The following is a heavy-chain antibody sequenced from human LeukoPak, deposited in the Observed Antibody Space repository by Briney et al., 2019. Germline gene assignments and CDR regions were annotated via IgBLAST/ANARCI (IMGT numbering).Heavy chain of an antibody. D-gene: IGHD2-2*02. CDR1: AFTLSDYY. CDR2: TRSSGTNI. CDR3: ARGLVVPAAILSDRFNAFDI. Sequence: SRRLSWAVSAFTLSDYYMSWIRQAPGKVLEWVSYTRSSGTNIFYADSVKGRFTISRDNAKNSLYLQMNSLRAEDTAVYYCARGLVVPAAILSDRFNAFDIWGQGTMVTVSS. V-gene: IGHV3-11*01. J-gene: IGHJ3*02.